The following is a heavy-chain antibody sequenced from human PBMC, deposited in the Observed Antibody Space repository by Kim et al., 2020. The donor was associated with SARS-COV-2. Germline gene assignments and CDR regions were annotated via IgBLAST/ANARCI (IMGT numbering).Heavy chain of an antibody. Sequence: TIYAKKFQGRVTMTEDTSTDTAYMELSSLRSEDTAVYYCATGGVPNAFDIWGQGTMVTVSS. CDR3: ATGGVPNAFDI. CDR2: T. V-gene: IGHV1-24*01. J-gene: IGHJ3*02.